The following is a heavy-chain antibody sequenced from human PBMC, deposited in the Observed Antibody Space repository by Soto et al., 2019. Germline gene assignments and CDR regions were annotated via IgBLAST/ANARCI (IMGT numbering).Heavy chain of an antibody. V-gene: IGHV4-34*01. CDR1: GGSFSGYY. D-gene: IGHD3-3*01. J-gene: IGHJ4*02. CDR3: ARTGNRMRDFWSGYHYYFDY. Sequence: SETLSLTCAVYGGSFSGYYWSWIRQPPGKGLEWIGEINHSGSTNYNPSLKSRVTISVDTSKNQFSLKLSSVTAADTAVYYCARTGNRMRDFWSGYHYYFDYWGQGTLVTVSS. CDR2: INHSGST.